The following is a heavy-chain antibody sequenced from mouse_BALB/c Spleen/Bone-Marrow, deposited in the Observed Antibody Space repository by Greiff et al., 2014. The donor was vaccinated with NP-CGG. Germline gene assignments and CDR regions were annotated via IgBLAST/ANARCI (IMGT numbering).Heavy chain of an antibody. Sequence: QVQLQQSGPGLVAPSQSLSITCTVSGFSLTSYGVHWVRQPPGKGLEWLGVIWAGGSTNYNSALMSRLSISKDNSKSQVFLKMNSLQTDDTVMYYCAREGDYYGSSDYWGQGTTLTVSS. CDR3: AREGDYYGSSDY. CDR1: GFSLTSYG. J-gene: IGHJ2*01. D-gene: IGHD1-1*01. CDR2: IWAGGST. V-gene: IGHV2-9*02.